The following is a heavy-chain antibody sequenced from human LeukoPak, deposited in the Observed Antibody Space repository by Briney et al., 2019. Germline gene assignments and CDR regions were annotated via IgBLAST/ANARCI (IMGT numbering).Heavy chain of an antibody. CDR3: ASTYCSGGSCSFDY. D-gene: IGHD2-15*01. Sequence: SETLSLTCAVSGGSISSGGYSWSWIRQPPGKGLEWIGYIYHSGSTYYNPSLKSRVTISVDRSKNQFSLKLSSVTAADTAVYYCASTYCSGGSCSFDYWGQGTLVTVSS. V-gene: IGHV4-30-2*01. CDR2: IYHSGST. J-gene: IGHJ4*02. CDR1: GGSISSGGYS.